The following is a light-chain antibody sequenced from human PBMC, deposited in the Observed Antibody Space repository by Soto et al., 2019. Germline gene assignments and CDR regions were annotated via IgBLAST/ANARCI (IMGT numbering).Light chain of an antibody. J-gene: IGLJ3*02. Sequence: QSALTQPASVSGSHGQSITISCTGTSSDVGSYNLVSWYQQHPGKAPKLMIYEGSKRPSGVSNRFSGSKSGNTASLTISGLQAEDEADYCCCSYAGSSTWVFGGGTKVTVL. CDR3: CSYAGSSTWV. CDR2: EGS. CDR1: SSDVGSYNL. V-gene: IGLV2-23*01.